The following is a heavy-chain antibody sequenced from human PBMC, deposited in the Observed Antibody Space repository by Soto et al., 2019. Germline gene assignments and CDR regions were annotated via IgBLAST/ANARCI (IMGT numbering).Heavy chain of an antibody. D-gene: IGHD3-10*01. CDR3: VKNSGWFNT. CDR1: GFTFGTTD. J-gene: IGHJ5*02. V-gene: IGHV3-23*01. Sequence: QPGGSLRLSCAASGFTFGTTDMSWVRQAPGEGLEWVSTNDGSGGITYYADSVKGRFTISRDNSRNTVYLQMNSLRGDDTALYYCVKNSGWFNTWGQGALVTVSS. CDR2: NDGSGGIT.